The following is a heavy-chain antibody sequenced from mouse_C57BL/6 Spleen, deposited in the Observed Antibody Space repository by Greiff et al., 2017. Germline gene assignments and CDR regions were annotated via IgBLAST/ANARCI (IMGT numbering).Heavy chain of an antibody. Sequence: EVKLMESEGGLVQPGSSMKLSCTASGFTFSDYYMAWVRQVPEKGLEWVANINYDGSSTYYLDSLKSRFIISRDNAKNILYLQMSSLKSEDTATYDCARGYDPYSNLRYAMDYWGQGTSVTVSS. CDR1: GFTFSDYY. CDR2: INYDGSST. CDR3: ARGYDPYSNLRYAMDY. J-gene: IGHJ4*01. V-gene: IGHV5-16*01. D-gene: IGHD2-5*01.